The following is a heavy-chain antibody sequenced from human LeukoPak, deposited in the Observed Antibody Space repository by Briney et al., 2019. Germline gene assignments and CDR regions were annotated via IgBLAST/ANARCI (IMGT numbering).Heavy chain of an antibody. V-gene: IGHV1-69*13. J-gene: IGHJ4*02. D-gene: IGHD2-15*01. CDR2: IIPIFGTA. CDR1: GGTFSSYA. CDR3: ARYCSGGGCPFDY. Sequence: SVNVSCKASGGTFSSYAISWVRQAPGRGLEWMGGIIPIFGTANYAQKFQGRVTITADESTSTAYMELSSLRSEDTAVYYCARYCSGGGCPFDYWGQGTLVTVSS.